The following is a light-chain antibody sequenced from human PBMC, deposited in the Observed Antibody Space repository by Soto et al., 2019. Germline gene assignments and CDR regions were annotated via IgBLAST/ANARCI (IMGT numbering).Light chain of an antibody. Sequence: EIVLTQSPGTLSLSPGERATLSCRASQSVSSSYLAWYQQKPGQAPRLLMYAASSRATGIPDRFSGSGSGTDFTLTIIRLEPEAFAVYYCQQYGSSPPYTFGQGTKLEIK. CDR2: AAS. J-gene: IGKJ2*01. CDR3: QQYGSSPPYT. V-gene: IGKV3-20*01. CDR1: QSVSSSY.